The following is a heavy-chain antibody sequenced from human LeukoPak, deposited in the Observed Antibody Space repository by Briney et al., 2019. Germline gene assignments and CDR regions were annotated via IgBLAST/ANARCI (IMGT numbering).Heavy chain of an antibody. CDR2: MNPNSGNT. D-gene: IGHD1-26*01. V-gene: IGHV1-8*02. CDR1: GGTFSSYA. Sequence: ASVKVSCKASGGTFSSYAISWVRQAPGQGLEWMGWMNPNSGNTGYAQKFQGRVTMTRNTSISTAYMELSSLRSEDTAVYYCARGRKSGRGATLSPNYYYMDVWGKGTTVTVSS. J-gene: IGHJ6*03. CDR3: ARGRKSGRGATLSPNYYYMDV.